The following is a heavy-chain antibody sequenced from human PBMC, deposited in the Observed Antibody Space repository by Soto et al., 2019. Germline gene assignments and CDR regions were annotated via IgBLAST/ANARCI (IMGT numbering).Heavy chain of an antibody. CDR1: GYTFTGYY. D-gene: IGHD3-10*01. J-gene: IGHJ6*02. CDR3: ARVSWTMVRGVIIRDYYGMDV. Sequence: ASVKVSCKASGYTFTGYYMHWVRRAPGQGLEWMGWINPNSGGTNYAQKFQGRVTMTRDTSISTAYMELSRLRSDDTAVYYCARVSWTMVRGVIIRDYYGMDVWGQGTTVTVSS. CDR2: INPNSGGT. V-gene: IGHV1-2*02.